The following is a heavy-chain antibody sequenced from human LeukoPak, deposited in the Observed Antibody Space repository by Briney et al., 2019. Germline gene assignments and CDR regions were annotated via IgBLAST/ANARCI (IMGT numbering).Heavy chain of an antibody. Sequence: GGSLRLSWAASGFTFSSYWMSWVRQAPWKGQEWVANIKQDGSEKYYVDSVKGRFTISRDNAKNSLYLQMNSLRAEDTAVYYCARIETLPNFDYWGQGTLVPVSS. D-gene: IGHD2-15*01. J-gene: IGHJ4*02. CDR1: GFTFSSYW. V-gene: IGHV3-7*01. CDR3: ARIETLPNFDY. CDR2: IKQDGSEK.